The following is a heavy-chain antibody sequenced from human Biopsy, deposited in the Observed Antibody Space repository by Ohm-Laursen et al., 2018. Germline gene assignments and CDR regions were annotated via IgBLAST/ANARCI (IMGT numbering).Heavy chain of an antibody. CDR1: GYAVTDYF. V-gene: IGHV1-2*02. CDR3: ARDIMNRIAGLVARSDVFDV. CDR2: VSPNSGGT. D-gene: IGHD3-16*01. J-gene: IGHJ3*01. Sequence: ASVKVSCKGSGYAVTDYFLHWLRQAPGQGPEWMGGVSPNSGGTNYAQKFQGRVTMTTDTSTSTVYLELRRLISDDTAVYYRARDIMNRIAGLVARSDVFDVWGQGTLVTVSS.